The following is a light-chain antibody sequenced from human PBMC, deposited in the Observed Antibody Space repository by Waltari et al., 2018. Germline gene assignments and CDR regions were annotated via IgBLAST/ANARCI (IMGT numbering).Light chain of an antibody. CDR3: SSYTSSGVV. J-gene: IGLJ2*01. V-gene: IGLV2-14*01. Sequence: QSALTQPASVSGSPGQALIIHCTGTGSHVGGYGYVSWYQQYPGKAPRLIIYDVYNRPSGFSNRFSGSKSDNTASLTISGLQAEDESVYYCSSYTSSGVVFGGGTKLTVL. CDR2: DVY. CDR1: GSHVGGYGY.